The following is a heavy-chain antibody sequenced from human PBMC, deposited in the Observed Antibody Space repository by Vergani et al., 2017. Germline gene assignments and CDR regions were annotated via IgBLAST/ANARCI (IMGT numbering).Heavy chain of an antibody. J-gene: IGHJ4*02. D-gene: IGHD2-2*02. CDR2: IIPIFGTA. CDR3: ARSSYCSSTSCYTNGDY. CDR1: GDTFSSYA. Sequence: QVQLVQSGAEVKKPGSSVKVSCKASGDTFSSYAISWVRQAPGQGLEWMGRIIPIFGTANYAQQFQGRVTITADKSTSTAYMELSSLRSEDTAVYYCARSSYCSSTSCYTNGDYWGQGTLVTVSS. V-gene: IGHV1-69*14.